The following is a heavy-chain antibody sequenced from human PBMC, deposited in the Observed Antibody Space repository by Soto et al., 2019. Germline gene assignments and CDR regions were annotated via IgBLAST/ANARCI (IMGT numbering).Heavy chain of an antibody. CDR2: IYSGGST. CDR3: AREVRSSSWPFDY. V-gene: IGHV3-66*01. J-gene: IGHJ4*02. D-gene: IGHD6-13*01. CDR1: GFIVSSNY. Sequence: PGGSLRLSCAASGFIVSSNYMSWVRQAPGKGLELVLVIYSGGSTYYADSVKGRFTISRDISKNTLYLQMNSLRAEDTAVYYCAREVRSSSWPFDYWGQGALVTVSS.